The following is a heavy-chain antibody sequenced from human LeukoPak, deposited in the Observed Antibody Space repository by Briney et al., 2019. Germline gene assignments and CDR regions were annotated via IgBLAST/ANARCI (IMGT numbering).Heavy chain of an antibody. J-gene: IGHJ4*02. CDR1: GFTFSSYS. CDR2: ISSSSSYI. D-gene: IGHD3-22*01. CDR3: ARDALTYYDSSGTFDY. Sequence: PGGSLRLSCAASGFTFSSYSMNWVRQAPGKGLEWVSSISSSSSYIYYADSVKGRFTISRDNAKNSLYLQMNSLRAEDTAVYYCARDALTYYDSSGTFDYWGQGTLVTVSS. V-gene: IGHV3-21*01.